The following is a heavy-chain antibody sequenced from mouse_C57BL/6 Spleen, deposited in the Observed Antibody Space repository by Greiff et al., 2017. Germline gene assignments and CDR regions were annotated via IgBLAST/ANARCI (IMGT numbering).Heavy chain of an antibody. D-gene: IGHD2-2*01. CDR3: ARGDGYDADGYYAMDY. V-gene: IGHV1-4*01. J-gene: IGHJ4*01. Sequence: VQLQQSGAELARPGASVKMSCKASGYTFTSYTMHWVKQRPGQGLEWIGYINPSSGYTKYNQKFKDKATLTADKSSSTAYMQLSSLTSEDSAVYYCARGDGYDADGYYAMDYWGQGTSVTVSS. CDR1: GYTFTSYT. CDR2: INPSSGYT.